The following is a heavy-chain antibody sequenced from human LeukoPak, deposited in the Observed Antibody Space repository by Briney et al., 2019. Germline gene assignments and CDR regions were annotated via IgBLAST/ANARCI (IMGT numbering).Heavy chain of an antibody. J-gene: IGHJ4*02. Sequence: GASLKVSCKASGCTFNSYAISWVRQAPGQGLKWMGGIIPIFGTANYAQKCQGRVTITADESTSTAYMELSSLRSEDTAVYYCARERDGYKYYFDYWGQGTLVTVSS. CDR2: IIPIFGTA. CDR3: ARERDGYKYYFDY. V-gene: IGHV1-69*13. CDR1: GCTFNSYA. D-gene: IGHD5-24*01.